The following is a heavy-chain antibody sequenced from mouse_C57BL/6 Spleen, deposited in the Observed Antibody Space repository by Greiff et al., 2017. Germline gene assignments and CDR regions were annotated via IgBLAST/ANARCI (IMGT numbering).Heavy chain of an antibody. D-gene: IGHD1-1*01. CDR2: IDPSDSET. CDR3: ARSFGSSYYYAMDY. Sequence: QVQLKQPGAELVRPGSSVKLSCKPSGYTFTSYWMHWVKQRPIQGLEWIGNIDPSDSETHYNQKFKDKATLTVDKSSSTAYMQLSSLTSEDSAVYYCARSFGSSYYYAMDYWGQGTSVTVSS. V-gene: IGHV1-52*01. CDR1: GYTFTSYW. J-gene: IGHJ4*01.